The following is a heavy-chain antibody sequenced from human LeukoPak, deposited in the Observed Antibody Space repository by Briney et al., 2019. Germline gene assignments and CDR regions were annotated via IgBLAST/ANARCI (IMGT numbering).Heavy chain of an antibody. Sequence: GGSLRLSCAASGFTFSSYWMSWVRQAPGEGLEWVANIKQDGSNKYYADSVKGRFTISRDNSKNTLYLQMNSLRAEDTAVYYCAKSERVYGDLRGIDYWGQGTLVTVSS. J-gene: IGHJ4*02. D-gene: IGHD4-17*01. CDR1: GFTFSSYW. V-gene: IGHV3-7*01. CDR3: AKSERVYGDLRGIDY. CDR2: IKQDGSNK.